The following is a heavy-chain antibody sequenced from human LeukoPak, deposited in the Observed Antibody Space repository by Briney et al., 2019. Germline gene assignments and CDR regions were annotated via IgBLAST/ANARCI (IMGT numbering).Heavy chain of an antibody. V-gene: IGHV3-23*01. CDR3: AKGDRVGTTANFDY. D-gene: IGHD1-26*01. CDR2: VSGSGVTT. Sequence: GGSLRLSCAASGFTFSSYAMTWVRQAPGKGLQWVSSVSGSGVTTYYADSVKGRFTISRDNSENTLYLQMNSLRAEDTALYHCAKGDRVGTTANFDYWGQGTLVTVSS. J-gene: IGHJ4*02. CDR1: GFTFSSYA.